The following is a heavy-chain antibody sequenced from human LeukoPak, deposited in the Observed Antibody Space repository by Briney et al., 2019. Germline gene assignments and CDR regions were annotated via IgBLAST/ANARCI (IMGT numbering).Heavy chain of an antibody. CDR1: GFTFSSSG. J-gene: IGHJ4*02. D-gene: IGHD6-13*01. CDR3: ARAPIAAAGIPPDY. Sequence: PGGSLRLSCAASGFTFSSSGMHWVRQAPGKGLEWVAVIWYDGSYKYYADSVKGRFTISRDNSKNTLYLQMNSLRAEDTAVYYCARAPIAAAGIPPDYWGQGTLVTVSS. V-gene: IGHV3-33*01. CDR2: IWYDGSYK.